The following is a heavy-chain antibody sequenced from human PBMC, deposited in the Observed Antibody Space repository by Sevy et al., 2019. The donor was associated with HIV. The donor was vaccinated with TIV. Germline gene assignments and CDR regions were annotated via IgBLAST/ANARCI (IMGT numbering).Heavy chain of an antibody. Sequence: GESLKISCKGSGYSFTDHWIGWVRQKPGKGLEWMGIIYPDDSETRYSPSFQGQVTFSADKSINTAYLQWSRLKASDNAMYYCATSRSGYLDSSGYYIYWGQGTLVTVSS. D-gene: IGHD3-22*01. CDR1: GYSFTDHW. CDR3: ATSRSGYLDSSGYYIY. J-gene: IGHJ4*02. CDR2: IYPDDSET. V-gene: IGHV5-51*01.